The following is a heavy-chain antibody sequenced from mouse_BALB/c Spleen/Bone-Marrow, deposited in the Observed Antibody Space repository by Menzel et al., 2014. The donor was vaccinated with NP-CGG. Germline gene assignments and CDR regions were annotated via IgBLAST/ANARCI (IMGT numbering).Heavy chain of an antibody. CDR3: AKNQGSFYYGSSHWYFDV. V-gene: IGHV2-5*01. J-gene: IGHJ1*01. CDR1: GFSLTSYG. CDR2: IWRGGST. Sequence: VKLVESGPGLVQPPQSLSITCTVSGFSLTSYGVHWVRQSPGKGLEWLGVIWRGGSTDYNAAFMSRLSITKDNSKSQVFFKMNSLQADDTAIYYCAKNQGSFYYGSSHWYFDVWGAGTTVTVSS. D-gene: IGHD1-1*01.